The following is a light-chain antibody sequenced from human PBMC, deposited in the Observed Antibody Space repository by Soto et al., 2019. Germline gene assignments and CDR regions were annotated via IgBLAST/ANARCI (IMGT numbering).Light chain of an antibody. CDR2: AAS. CDR1: QSISSY. J-gene: IGKJ1*01. CDR3: QQSFSSRWT. Sequence: DIQMTQSPSSLSASVGDRVTITCRASQSISSYLNWYQQKPGKAPKLLIYAASSLQSGVPSRFSVIVSGTDLTINIRSLQPEDGETYYGQQSFSSRWTFGQGTKVDIK. V-gene: IGKV1-39*01.